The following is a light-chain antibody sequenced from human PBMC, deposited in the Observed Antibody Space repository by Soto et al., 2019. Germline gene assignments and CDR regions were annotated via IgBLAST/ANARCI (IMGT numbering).Light chain of an antibody. J-gene: IGLJ1*01. CDR3: SSYTSSDTHV. CDR2: DVS. V-gene: IGLV2-18*02. CDR1: SSDVCRYDR. Sequence: QSALTQPPSVSGSPGQSVTISCTGTSSDVCRYDRVSWYQQPPGTAPKLMVYDVSNRPSGVPDRFSGSKSGNTASLTISGLQAEDEADYYCSSYTSSDTHVFGTGTKLTVL.